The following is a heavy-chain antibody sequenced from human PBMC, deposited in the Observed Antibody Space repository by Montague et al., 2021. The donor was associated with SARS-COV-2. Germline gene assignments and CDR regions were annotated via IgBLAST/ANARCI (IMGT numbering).Heavy chain of an antibody. CDR1: GGSISSYY. D-gene: IGHD6-19*01. J-gene: IGHJ3*02. V-gene: IGHV4-59*01. CDR3: ARGSGWMGNAFDI. CDR2: IYYSGST. Sequence: SETLSLTCTVSGGSISSYYYCWIRQPPGKGLEWIGYIYYSGSTNXNPSHKSRVTISVDTSKNQFSLKLSSVTAADTAVYYCARGSGWMGNAFDIWGQGTMVTVSS.